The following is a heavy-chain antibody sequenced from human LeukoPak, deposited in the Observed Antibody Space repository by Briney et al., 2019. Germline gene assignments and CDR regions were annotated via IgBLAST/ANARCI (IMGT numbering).Heavy chain of an antibody. CDR1: GGSFSGYY. J-gene: IGHJ3*02. CDR3: ARGLRNRSSGTRFDVFDI. CDR2: INHSGST. V-gene: IGHV4-34*01. Sequence: SETLSLTCAVYGGSFSGYYWSWIRQPPGKRLEWIGEINHSGSTNYNPSLKSRVTISVDTSKNQVSLRLRSVTAADTAVYYCARGLRNRSSGTRFDVFDIWGQGTMVTVSS. D-gene: IGHD6-6*01.